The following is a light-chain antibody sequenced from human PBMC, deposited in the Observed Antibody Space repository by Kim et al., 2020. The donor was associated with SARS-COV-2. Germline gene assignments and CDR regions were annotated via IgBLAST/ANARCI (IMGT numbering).Light chain of an antibody. CDR3: QQYASSPLT. CDR1: QSVRSSY. V-gene: IGKV3-20*01. CDR2: GAS. Sequence: EIVLTQSPDTLSLSPGERATLSCRASQSVRSSYLAWYQQKPGQAPRLLIYGASTRATGIPDRFSGSGSGTDFTLTISRLEPEDFAVYYRQQYASSPLTFGVGTKVDIK. J-gene: IGKJ4*01.